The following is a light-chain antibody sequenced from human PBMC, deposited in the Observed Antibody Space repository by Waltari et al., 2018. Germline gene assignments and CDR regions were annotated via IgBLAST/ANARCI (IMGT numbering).Light chain of an antibody. CDR3: SSYTSSSTLI. CDR2: DVS. Sequence: QSALTQPASVSGSPGQSLTISCTGTSSDVGRYHYVPWYQQHPGKAPRLMIYDVSNRPSGVSNRFSGSKSGNMASLTISGLQAEDEADYHCSSYTSSSTLIFGGGTKLTVL. J-gene: IGLJ2*01. V-gene: IGLV2-14*03. CDR1: SSDVGRYHY.